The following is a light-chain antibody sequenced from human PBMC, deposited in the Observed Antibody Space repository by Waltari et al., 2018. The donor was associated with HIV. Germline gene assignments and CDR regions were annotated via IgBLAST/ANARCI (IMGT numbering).Light chain of an antibody. V-gene: IGLV1-44*01. CDR2: AKD. Sequence: QSVLAQPPSASGTPGQRVTISCSGSSSNIARNTVNWYQQLPGTAPKLLIYAKDQRPSGVPDRFSGSKSDTSASLAISGLQSEDEADFYCAAWDDSLNEWLFGGGTKLTVL. CDR1: SSNIARNT. CDR3: AAWDDSLNEWL. J-gene: IGLJ3*02.